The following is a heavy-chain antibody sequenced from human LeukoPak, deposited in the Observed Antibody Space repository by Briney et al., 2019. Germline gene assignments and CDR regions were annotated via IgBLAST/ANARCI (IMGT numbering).Heavy chain of an antibody. CDR1: GYSFTCYY. J-gene: IGHJ5*02. CDR3: ARGGQKDQLVIWFAH. CDR2: INPNSGGT. V-gene: IGHV1-2*02. Sequence: ASVKVSCKASGYSFTCYYMHWVRQAPGQGREWMGWINPNSGGTNYAQKFQGRVTMTRHTSISTAYMELSRLRSDDTAVYYCARGGQKDQLVIWFAHWGQGTLVTVSS. D-gene: IGHD2-2*01.